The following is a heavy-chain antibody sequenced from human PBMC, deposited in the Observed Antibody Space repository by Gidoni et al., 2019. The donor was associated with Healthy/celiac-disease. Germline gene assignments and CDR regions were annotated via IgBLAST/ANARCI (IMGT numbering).Heavy chain of an antibody. CDR3: ARGGGYVGATSFDY. Sequence: QVQLQESGPGLVKPSQTLSLTCTVSGGSISSGSYYWSWIRQPAGKGLEWIGRIYTSGSTNYNPSLKSRVTISVDTSKNQFSLKLSSVTAADTAVYYCARGGGYVGATSFDYWGQGTLVTVSS. CDR2: IYTSGST. J-gene: IGHJ4*02. CDR1: GGSISSGSYY. V-gene: IGHV4-61*02. D-gene: IGHD1-26*01.